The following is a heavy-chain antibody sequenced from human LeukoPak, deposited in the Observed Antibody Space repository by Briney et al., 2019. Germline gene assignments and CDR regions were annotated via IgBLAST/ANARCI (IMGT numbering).Heavy chain of an antibody. V-gene: IGHV4-39*07. D-gene: IGHD4-17*01. J-gene: IGHJ3*02. Sequence: PSEALSLTCTVSGDSISSSSYYWGWIRQPPGKGLEWTGSIYYSGSTYYNPSLKSRVTISVDTSKNQFSLKLSSVTAADTAVYYCARDYYYGDYADAFDIWGQGTMVTVSS. CDR2: IYYSGST. CDR1: GDSISSSSYY. CDR3: ARDYYYGDYADAFDI.